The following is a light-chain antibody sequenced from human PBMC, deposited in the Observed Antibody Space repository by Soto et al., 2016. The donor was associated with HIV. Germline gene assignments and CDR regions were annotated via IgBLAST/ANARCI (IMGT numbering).Light chain of an antibody. J-gene: IGKJ3*01. Sequence: DIQMTQSPSSLSASVGDRVTITCRASQGISNSLVWYQQKPGKAPKLLLNTASTLESGVPSRFSGSGSGTAYTLTISSLQPADFATYYCQQYYNTPFTFGPWDQGG. V-gene: IGKV1-NL1*01. CDR1: QGISNS. CDR2: TAS. CDR3: QQYYNTPFT.